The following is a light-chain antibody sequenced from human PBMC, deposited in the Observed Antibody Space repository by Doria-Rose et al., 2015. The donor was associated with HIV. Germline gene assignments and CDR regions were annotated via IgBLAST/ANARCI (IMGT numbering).Light chain of an antibody. CDR1: QSFSSTY. V-gene: IGKV3-20*01. J-gene: IGKJ1*01. Sequence: DIVLTQSPGTLSLSPGERATLSCRASQSFSSTYLAWYQQKPGQALSLLIYDGSTRATGIPDRFSASGSGTDLTLTINRLEPEDFALYYCHQYGTSWTFGQGTKVEI. CDR3: HQYGTSWT. CDR2: DGS.